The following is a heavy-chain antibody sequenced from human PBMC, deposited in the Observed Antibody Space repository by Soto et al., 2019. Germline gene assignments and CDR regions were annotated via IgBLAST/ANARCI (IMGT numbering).Heavy chain of an antibody. CDR2: MNPNSGNT. V-gene: IGHV1-8*01. Sequence: QVQLVQSGAEVKKPGASVKVSCKASGYTFTSYDINWVRQATGQGLEWMGWMNPNSGNTGYAQKFQGRVTMTRNTSISTAYMELSSLRSEDTAVYYCARRRGYSYGYMRLAAAGFDYWGQGTLVTVSS. CDR1: GYTFTSYD. J-gene: IGHJ4*02. D-gene: IGHD5-18*01. CDR3: ARRRGYSYGYMRLAAAGFDY.